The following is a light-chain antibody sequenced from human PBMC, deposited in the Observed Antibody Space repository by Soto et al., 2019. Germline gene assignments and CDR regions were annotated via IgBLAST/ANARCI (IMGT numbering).Light chain of an antibody. CDR3: SSYTSSSTDV. V-gene: IGLV2-8*01. CDR2: EVS. CDR1: SSDVGGYNY. Sequence: QSALTQPPSASGSPGQSVTISCTGTSSDVGGYNYVFWYQQHPGKAPKLMIYEVSKRPSGVPDRFSGSKSGNTASLTVSGLQAEDEADYYCSSYTSSSTDVFGTGTKLTVL. J-gene: IGLJ1*01.